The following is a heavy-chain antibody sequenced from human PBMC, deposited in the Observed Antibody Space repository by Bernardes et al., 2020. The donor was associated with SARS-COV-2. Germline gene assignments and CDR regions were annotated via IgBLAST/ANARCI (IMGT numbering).Heavy chain of an antibody. Sequence: GGSLRLSCTASGFTFSSYNMNWVRQAPGKGLEWVSYISSGSNTINYADSVKGRFTISRDNAKNSLYLQMNSLRDEDTAVYYCARLSVVGVTNWFDPWGQGTLVTVSS. D-gene: IGHD1-26*01. V-gene: IGHV3-48*02. J-gene: IGHJ5*02. CDR3: ARLSVVGVTNWFDP. CDR2: ISSGSNTI. CDR1: GFTFSSYN.